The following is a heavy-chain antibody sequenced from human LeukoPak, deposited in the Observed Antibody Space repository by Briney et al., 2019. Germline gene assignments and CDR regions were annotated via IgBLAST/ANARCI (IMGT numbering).Heavy chain of an antibody. J-gene: IGHJ4*02. CDR3: ARGTYYDSSGYYFFDY. Sequence: GGSLRLSCAASGLTFSSYAMHWVRQAPGKGLEYVSTISSNGGSTYYVNSVKGRFTISRDNSKNTLFLQMGSLRAEDMAVYYCARGTYYDSSGYYFFDYWGQGTLVTVSS. CDR2: ISSNGGST. V-gene: IGHV3-64*01. CDR1: GLTFSSYA. D-gene: IGHD3-22*01.